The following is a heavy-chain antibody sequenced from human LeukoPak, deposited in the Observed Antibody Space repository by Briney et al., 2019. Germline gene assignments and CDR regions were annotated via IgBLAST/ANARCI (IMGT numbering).Heavy chain of an antibody. Sequence: GASVKVSCKASGYIFPGYYLHWVRQAPGQSLEWMRWISPYNSNTKYAQKLQGRVTMTTDTSTNTAYMEVRSLRSDDTAVYYCAREAPVAAGSDAFDIWGQGTMVTVSS. CDR2: ISPYNSNT. CDR3: AREAPVAAGSDAFDI. CDR1: GYIFPGYY. V-gene: IGHV1-18*04. D-gene: IGHD6-19*01. J-gene: IGHJ3*02.